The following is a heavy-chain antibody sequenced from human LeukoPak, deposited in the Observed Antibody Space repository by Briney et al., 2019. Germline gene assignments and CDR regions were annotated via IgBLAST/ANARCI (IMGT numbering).Heavy chain of an antibody. V-gene: IGHV3-23*01. J-gene: IGHJ4*02. CDR3: GKDQRRTGGYFAY. Sequence: PGGSLRHSSAASGFTLTRFAISCVRQAPGKGLEWVSAISSGGGSTYYADSVKGRFTISRDNSKNTLHLQMNSLRAEDAAIYYCGKDQRRTGGYFAYWGQGPLVTVSS. CDR2: ISSGGGST. D-gene: IGHD1-14*01. CDR1: GFTLTRFA.